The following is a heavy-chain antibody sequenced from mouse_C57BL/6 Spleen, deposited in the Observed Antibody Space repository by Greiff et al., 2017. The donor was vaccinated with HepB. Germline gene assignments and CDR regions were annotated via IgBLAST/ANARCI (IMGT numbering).Heavy chain of an antibody. D-gene: IGHD3-3*01. J-gene: IGHJ3*01. CDR1: GFTFSSYA. Sequence: EVQLQESGGGLVKPGGSLKLSCAASGFTFSSYAMSWVRQTPEKRLEWVATISDGGSYTYYPDNVKGRITISRDNAKNNLYLQMSHLKSEDTAMYYCARDRGPVAYWGQGTLVTVSA. V-gene: IGHV5-4*01. CDR3: ARDRGPVAY. CDR2: ISDGGSYT.